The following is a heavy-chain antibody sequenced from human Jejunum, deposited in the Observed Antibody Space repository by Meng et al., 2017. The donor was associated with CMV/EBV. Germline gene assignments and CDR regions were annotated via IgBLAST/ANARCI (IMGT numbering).Heavy chain of an antibody. CDR1: FPFDDFA. D-gene: IGHD3-22*01. V-gene: IGHV3-9*01. J-gene: IGHJ4*02. Sequence: FPFDDFAIPWVRQAPGKGLEWVSGISWNSGAIGYADSMKGRFTISRDNAKNSLYLQLNSLRSEDTAFYYCAKSTRGYYDSTGYFESWGQGTLVTVSS. CDR2: ISWNSGAI. CDR3: AKSTRGYYDSTGYFES.